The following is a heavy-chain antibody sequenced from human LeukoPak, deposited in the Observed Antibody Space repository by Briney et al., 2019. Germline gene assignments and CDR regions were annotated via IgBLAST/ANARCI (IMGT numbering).Heavy chain of an antibody. V-gene: IGHV3-15*01. J-gene: IGHJ4*02. CDR3: TTEGTVVTPIAY. CDR1: GFTFSNAW. CDR2: IKSKTDGGTT. D-gene: IGHD4-23*01. Sequence: AGGSLRLSCAASGFTFSNAWMSWDRQAPGKGLEWVGRIKSKTDGGTTDYAAPVKGRFTISRDDSKNTLYLQMNSLKTEDTAVYYCTTEGTVVTPIAYWGQGTLVTVSS.